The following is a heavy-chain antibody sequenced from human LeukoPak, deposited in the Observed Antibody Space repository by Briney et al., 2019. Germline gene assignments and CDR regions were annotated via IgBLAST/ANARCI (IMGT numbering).Heavy chain of an antibody. D-gene: IGHD6-19*01. CDR2: ISWNSGSI. CDR1: GFTFDDYA. Sequence: PGGSLRLSCAASGFTFDDYAMHWVRQAPGKGLEWVSGISWNSGSIGYADSVKGRFTISRDNAKNSLYLQMNSLRAEDTALYYCAKDRYPWYSSGWYIDYWGQGTLVTASS. J-gene: IGHJ4*02. CDR3: AKDRYPWYSSGWYIDY. V-gene: IGHV3-9*01.